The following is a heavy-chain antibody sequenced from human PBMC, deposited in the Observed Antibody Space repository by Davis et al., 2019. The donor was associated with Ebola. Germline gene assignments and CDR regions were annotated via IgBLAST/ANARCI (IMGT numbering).Heavy chain of an antibody. CDR3: AGRGTLYYMDV. D-gene: IGHD3/OR15-3a*01. CDR2: IRSKANNYAT. CDR1: GFTFSGSA. J-gene: IGHJ6*03. V-gene: IGHV3-73*01. Sequence: GESLKISCAASGFTFSGSAMHWVRQASGKGLEWVGRIRSKANNYATAYAASVKGRFTISRDDSKNTAYLQMNSLKTEDTAVYYCAGRGTLYYMDVWGKGTTVTVSS.